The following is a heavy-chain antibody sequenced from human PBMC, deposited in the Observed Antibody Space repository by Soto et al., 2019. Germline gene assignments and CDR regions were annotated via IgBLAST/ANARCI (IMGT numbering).Heavy chain of an antibody. J-gene: IGHJ6*02. Sequence: QVQLVESGGGVVQPGRSLRLSCAASGFTFSSYGMHWVRQAPGKGLEWVAVIWYDGSNKYYADSVKGRFTISRDNSKNTLYLQMNSLRAEDTAVYYCARSVTSGSYHTRDYYYYGMDVWGQGTTVTVSS. V-gene: IGHV3-33*01. D-gene: IGHD1-26*01. CDR2: IWYDGSNK. CDR1: GFTFSSYG. CDR3: ARSVTSGSYHTRDYYYYGMDV.